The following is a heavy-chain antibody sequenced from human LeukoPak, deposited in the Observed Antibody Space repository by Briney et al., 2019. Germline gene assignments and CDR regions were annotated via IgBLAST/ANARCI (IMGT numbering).Heavy chain of an antibody. CDR1: GYSFTSYW. J-gene: IGHJ3*02. D-gene: IGHD2-2*01. CDR2: IYPGDSDT. Sequence: LGESLKISCKGSGYSFTSYWIGWVRQMPGKGLEWMGIIYPGDSDTRYSPSFQGQVTISADKSISTAYLQWSSLKASDTAMYYCARSWPAYCSSTSCYGRSAFDIWGQGTMVTVSS. CDR3: ARSWPAYCSSTSCYGRSAFDI. V-gene: IGHV5-51*01.